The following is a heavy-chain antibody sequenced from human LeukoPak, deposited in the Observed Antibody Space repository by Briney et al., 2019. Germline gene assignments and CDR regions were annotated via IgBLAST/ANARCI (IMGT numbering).Heavy chain of an antibody. Sequence: SETLSLTYTVSGGSISSYSWSWIRQPPGKGLEWIGEINHSGSTNYNPSLKSRVTISVDTSKNQFSLKLSSVTAADTAVYYCARSPEAAGVRFDYWGQGTLVTVSS. J-gene: IGHJ4*02. D-gene: IGHD6-13*01. CDR2: INHSGST. CDR1: GGSISSYS. CDR3: ARSPEAAGVRFDY. V-gene: IGHV4-34*01.